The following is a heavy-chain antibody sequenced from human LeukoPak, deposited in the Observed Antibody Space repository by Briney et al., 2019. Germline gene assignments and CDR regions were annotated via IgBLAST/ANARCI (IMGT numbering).Heavy chain of an antibody. D-gene: IGHD3-22*01. J-gene: IGHJ4*02. CDR2: IYYSGST. V-gene: IGHV4-59*12. Sequence: SETLSLTCTFSGGSITSYYWSWIRQPPGKGLEWIGYIYYSGSTNYNPSLKSRVTMSVDTSKNQFSLKLSSVTAADTAVYYCARDVYYYDSSGSRYFDYWGQGTLVTVSS. CDR3: ARDVYYYDSSGSRYFDY. CDR1: GGSITSYY.